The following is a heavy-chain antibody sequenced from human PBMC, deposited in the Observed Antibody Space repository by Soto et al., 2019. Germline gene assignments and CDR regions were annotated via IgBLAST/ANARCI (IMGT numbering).Heavy chain of an antibody. CDR1: VFTFSSYA. D-gene: IGHD4-4*01. CDR3: ADDRYSNQDY. Sequence: PGVSLRLSCAPSVFTFSSYAIICVRQTPGKGLEWVSAISGSGVSTYYADSVKGRFTISRDNSKNTLYLQMNSLRAEDTAVYYCADDRYSNQDYWGQGTLVTVSS. CDR2: ISGSGVST. V-gene: IGHV3-23*01. J-gene: IGHJ4*02.